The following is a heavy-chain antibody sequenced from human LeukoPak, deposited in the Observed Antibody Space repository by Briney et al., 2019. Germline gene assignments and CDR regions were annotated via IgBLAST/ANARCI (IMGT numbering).Heavy chain of an antibody. CDR3: AKIPWNDVVGYAFDI. D-gene: IGHD1-1*01. CDR1: GFTFSSYG. Sequence: GGSLRLSCAASGFTFSSYGMSWVRQAPGKGLEWVSAISGSGGSTYYADSVKGRFTISRDNSKNTLYLQMNSLRAEDTAVYYCAKIPWNDVVGYAFDIWGQGTMVTVSS. V-gene: IGHV3-23*01. CDR2: ISGSGGST. J-gene: IGHJ3*02.